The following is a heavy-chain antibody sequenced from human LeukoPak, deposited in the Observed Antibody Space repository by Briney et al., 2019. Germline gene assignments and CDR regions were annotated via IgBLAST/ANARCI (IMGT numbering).Heavy chain of an antibody. CDR1: GFTFSSYG. D-gene: IGHD6-13*01. J-gene: IGHJ6*03. CDR3: AKDGIAAAGLSAYYYYYMDV. Sequence: QSGGSLRLSCAASGFTFSSYGMHWVRQAPGKGLEWVAFIRYDGSNKYYADSVKGRFTISRDNSKNTLYLQMNSLRAEDTAVYYCAKDGIAAAGLSAYYYYYMDVWGKGTTVTISS. V-gene: IGHV3-30*02. CDR2: IRYDGSNK.